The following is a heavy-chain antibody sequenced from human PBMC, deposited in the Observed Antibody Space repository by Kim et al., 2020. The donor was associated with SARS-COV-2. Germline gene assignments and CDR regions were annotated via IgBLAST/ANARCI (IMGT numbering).Heavy chain of an antibody. CDR3: ARGLGQNYDILTGYYLDS. D-gene: IGHD3-9*01. J-gene: IGHJ4*02. Sequence: KGRFTTSRDNAKTSLYLEMNSLRAEDTAVYYCARGLGQNYDILTGYYLDSWGQGTLVTVSS. V-gene: IGHV3-11*01.